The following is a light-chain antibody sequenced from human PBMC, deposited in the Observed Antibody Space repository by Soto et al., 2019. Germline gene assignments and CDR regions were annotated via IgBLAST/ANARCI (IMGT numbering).Light chain of an antibody. J-gene: IGKJ1*01. CDR3: QQYNSYSLT. CDR2: DAS. CDR1: QSISSW. Sequence: DIQMTQSPSTLSAPVGDRVTITCRASQSISSWLAWYQQKPGKAPKLLIYDASSLESGVPSRFSGSGSGTEFILTISSLQPDDFATYYCQQYNSYSLTFGQGTKVDTK. V-gene: IGKV1-5*01.